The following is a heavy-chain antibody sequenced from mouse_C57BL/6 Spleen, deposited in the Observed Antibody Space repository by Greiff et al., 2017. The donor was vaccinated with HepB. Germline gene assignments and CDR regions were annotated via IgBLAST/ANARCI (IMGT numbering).Heavy chain of an antibody. Sequence: EVQLQESGPVLVKPGASVKMSCKASGYTFTDYYMNWVKQSHGKSLEWIGVINPYNGGTSYNQKFKGKATLTVDKSSSTAYMELNSLTSEDSAVYYCARTRYLLGYWGQGTTLTVSS. CDR1: GYTFTDYY. D-gene: IGHD5-1*01. CDR2: INPYNGGT. CDR3: ARTRYLLGY. J-gene: IGHJ2*01. V-gene: IGHV1-19*01.